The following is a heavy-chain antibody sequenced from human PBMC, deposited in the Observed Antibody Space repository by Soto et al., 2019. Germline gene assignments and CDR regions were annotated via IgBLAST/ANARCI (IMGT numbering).Heavy chain of an antibody. V-gene: IGHV3-33*06. CDR1: GFTFSSYG. CDR2: IWYDGSNK. Sequence: PGGSLRLSCAASGFTFSSYGMHWVRQAPGKGREWVAVIWYDGSNKYYADSVKGRFTISRDNSKNTLYLQMNSLRAEDTAVYYCAKESPTRPMAATFDYWGQGTLVTVSS. CDR3: AKESPTRPMAATFDY. J-gene: IGHJ4*02. D-gene: IGHD3-10*01.